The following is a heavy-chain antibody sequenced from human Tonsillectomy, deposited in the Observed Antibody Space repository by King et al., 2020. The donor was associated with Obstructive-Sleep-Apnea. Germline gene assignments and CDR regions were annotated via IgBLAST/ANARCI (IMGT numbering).Heavy chain of an antibody. CDR1: GYSISSGYY. CDR2: IYHSGST. J-gene: IGHJ5*02. D-gene: IGHD1-7*01. CDR3: ARGGRTGTKSWFDP. Sequence: VQLQESGPGLVKPSETLSLTCTVSGYSISSGYYWGWIRQPPGKGLEWIGSIYHSGSTYYNPSLKSRVTISVDTSKNQSSLKLSSVTAADTAVYYCARGGRTGTKSWFDPWGQGTLVTVSS. V-gene: IGHV4-38-2*02.